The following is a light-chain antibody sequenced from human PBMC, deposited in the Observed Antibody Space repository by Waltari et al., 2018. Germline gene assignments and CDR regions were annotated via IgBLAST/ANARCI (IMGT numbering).Light chain of an antibody. Sequence: QSALTPPASVPGSPGQSLTISCTGTSHDIGAYNVVSCYQKHPGKAPKVMIYDVNTRPSGCSSRFSGSKSGNTASLTISGLQAEDEADYYCSSYTTGSTRYVFGSGTKVTVL. CDR1: SHDIGAYNV. V-gene: IGLV2-14*03. CDR2: DVN. J-gene: IGLJ1*01. CDR3: SSYTTGSTRYV.